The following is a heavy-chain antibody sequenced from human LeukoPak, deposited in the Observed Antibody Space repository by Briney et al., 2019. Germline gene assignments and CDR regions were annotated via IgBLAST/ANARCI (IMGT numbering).Heavy chain of an antibody. J-gene: IGHJ4*02. CDR1: GYTFTSYY. V-gene: IGHV1-46*01. CDR3: ARDLSGSYYFDY. Sequence: DSVKVSCKASGYTFTSYYMHWVRQAPGQGLEWMGIINPSGGSTGYAQKFQGRVTMTRDTSTSTVYMELSSLRSEDTAVYYCARDLSGSYYFDYWGQGTLVTVSS. D-gene: IGHD3-22*01. CDR2: INPSGGST.